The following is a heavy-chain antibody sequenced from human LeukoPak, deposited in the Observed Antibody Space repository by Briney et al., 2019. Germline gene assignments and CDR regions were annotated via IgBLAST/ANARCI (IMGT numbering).Heavy chain of an antibody. CDR2: IKSKTDVGTT. CDR3: TTEGPAAIDY. CDR1: GFTFSNAW. J-gene: IGHJ4*02. V-gene: IGHV3-15*01. Sequence: GGSLRLSCAASGFTFSNAWMSWVRQAPGNGLEWAGRIKSKTDVGTTDYAAPVKGRFTISRDDSKNTLYLQMNSLKTEDTAVYYCTTEGPAAIDYWGQGTLVTVSS. D-gene: IGHD2-2*01.